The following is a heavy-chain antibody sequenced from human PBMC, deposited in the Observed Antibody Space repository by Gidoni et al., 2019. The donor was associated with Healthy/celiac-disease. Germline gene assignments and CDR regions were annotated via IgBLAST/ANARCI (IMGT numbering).Heavy chain of an antibody. D-gene: IGHD3-10*01. CDR2: IWYDGSNK. CDR1: GFTFSSYG. CDR3: ATQDRGFDY. J-gene: IGHJ4*02. Sequence: QVQLVESGGGVVQPGRSLRLSCAASGFTFSSYGMHWVRQAPGKGLEWVAVIWYDGSNKYYADSVKGRFTISRDNSKNTLYLQMNSLRAEDTAVYYCATQDRGFDYWGQGTLVTVSS. V-gene: IGHV3-33*01.